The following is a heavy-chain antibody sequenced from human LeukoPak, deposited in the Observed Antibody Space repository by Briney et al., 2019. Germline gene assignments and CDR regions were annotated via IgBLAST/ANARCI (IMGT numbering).Heavy chain of an antibody. CDR1: GFTFSSYA. J-gene: IGHJ5*02. CDR3: VRGQTSLDNWFDP. V-gene: IGHV3-48*01. CDR2: IRPNDGTT. Sequence: GSLRLSCAASGFTFSSYAMSWVRQAPGKGLEWVSYIRPNDGTTHYADSVKGRFTISRDNAKNSLSLQMTSLRADDTAVYYCVRGQTSLDNWFDPWGQGTLVIVSS.